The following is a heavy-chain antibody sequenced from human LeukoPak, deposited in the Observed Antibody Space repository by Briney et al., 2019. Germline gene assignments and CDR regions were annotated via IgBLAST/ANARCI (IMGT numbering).Heavy chain of an antibody. CDR2: ISSSGSTI. CDR1: GFTFSSYE. Sequence: GGSLRLSCAASGFTFSSYEMNWVRQAPGKGLEWVSYISSSGSTIYYADSVKGRFTISRDNAKNSLYLQMNSLRAEDTAVYYCAREVWLAPNAFDIWGQGTMVTVSS. V-gene: IGHV3-48*03. D-gene: IGHD6-19*01. CDR3: AREVWLAPNAFDI. J-gene: IGHJ3*02.